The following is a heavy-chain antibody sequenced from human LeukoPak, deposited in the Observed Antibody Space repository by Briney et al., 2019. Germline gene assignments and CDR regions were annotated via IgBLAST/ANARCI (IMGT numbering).Heavy chain of an antibody. D-gene: IGHD3-10*01. J-gene: IGHJ4*02. Sequence: SETLSLTCAVYGGSFSGYYWSWIRQPPGKGLEWIGQISRRGNTNYNPSLKSRVTISVDTSKNQLSLKLSTVTAADTALYYCARHGEYYFDYWGQGTLVTVSS. CDR3: ARHGEYYFDY. V-gene: IGHV4-34*01. CDR2: ISRRGNT. CDR1: GGSFSGYY.